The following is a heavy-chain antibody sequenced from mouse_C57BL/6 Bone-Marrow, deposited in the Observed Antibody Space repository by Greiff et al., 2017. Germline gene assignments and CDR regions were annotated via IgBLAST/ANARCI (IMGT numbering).Heavy chain of an antibody. Sequence: VQLQQSGAELVKPGASVKLSCKASGYTFTSYWLPWVKQRPGQGLEWIGEIDPSDSYTNYNQKFKGKATLTVDTSSSTAYMQLSSLTSGDSAVYYCASLYCGSSDWYFDVWGTGTTVTVSS. J-gene: IGHJ1*03. CDR2: IDPSDSYT. D-gene: IGHD1-1*01. V-gene: IGHV1-50*01. CDR3: ASLYCGSSDWYFDV. CDR1: GYTFTSYW.